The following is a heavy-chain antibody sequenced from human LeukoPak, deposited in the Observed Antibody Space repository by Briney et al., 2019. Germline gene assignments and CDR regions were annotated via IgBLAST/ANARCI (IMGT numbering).Heavy chain of an antibody. V-gene: IGHV3-23*01. CDR1: GFTFSSYA. CDR3: AKDREWLRFRAYFDY. D-gene: IGHD5-12*01. Sequence: GGSLRLSCAASGFTFSSYAMSWVRQAPGKGLEWVSAISGSGGSTYYADSVKGRFTVSRDNSKTTLSLQMNSLSVEDTAVYYCAKDREWLRFRAYFDYWGQGTLVTVSS. J-gene: IGHJ4*02. CDR2: ISGSGGST.